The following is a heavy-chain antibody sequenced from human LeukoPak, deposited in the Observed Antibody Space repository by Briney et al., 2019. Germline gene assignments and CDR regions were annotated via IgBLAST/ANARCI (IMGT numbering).Heavy chain of an antibody. CDR3: ARDRMKSGSYYFDY. J-gene: IGHJ4*02. CDR2: ISGKSSTI. Sequence: GGSPRLSCAASAFTFSDYSMNWVRQAPGKGLEWVSYISGKSSTIYYADSVKGRFTISRDNAKNSMYLQMNSLRAEDTAVYYCARDRMKSGSYYFDYWGPGTLVTVSS. D-gene: IGHD1-26*01. V-gene: IGHV3-48*01. CDR1: AFTFSDYS.